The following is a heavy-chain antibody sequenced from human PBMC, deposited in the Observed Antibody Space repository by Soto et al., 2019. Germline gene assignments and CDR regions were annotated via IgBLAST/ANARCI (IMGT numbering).Heavy chain of an antibody. CDR1: GFTFSSYG. J-gene: IGHJ6*02. V-gene: IGHV3-33*01. CDR2: IWYDGSNK. D-gene: IGHD6-13*01. Sequence: QVQLVESGGGVVQPGRSLRLSCAASGFTFSSYGMHWVRQAPGKGLEWVAVIWYDGSNKYYADSVKGRFTISRDNXXNTLYLQMNSLRAEDTAVYYCARDKAAGTPRGMDVWGQGTTVTVSS. CDR3: ARDKAAGTPRGMDV.